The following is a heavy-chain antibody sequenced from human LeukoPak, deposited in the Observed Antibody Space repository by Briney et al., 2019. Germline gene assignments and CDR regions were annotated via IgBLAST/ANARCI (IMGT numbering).Heavy chain of an antibody. J-gene: IGHJ4*02. D-gene: IGHD3-22*01. Sequence: ASVKVSCKASGYTFTSYGISWVRQAPGQGLEWMGWISAYNGNTNYAQKPQGRVTMTTDTSTSTAYMELRSLRSDDTAVYYCARDLSSDSSGLYNYWGQGTLVTVSS. CDR1: GYTFTSYG. V-gene: IGHV1-18*01. CDR3: ARDLSSDSSGLYNY. CDR2: ISAYNGNT.